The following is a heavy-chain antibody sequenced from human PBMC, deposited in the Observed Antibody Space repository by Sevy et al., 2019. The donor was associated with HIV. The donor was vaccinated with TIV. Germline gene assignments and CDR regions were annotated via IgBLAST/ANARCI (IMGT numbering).Heavy chain of an antibody. J-gene: IGHJ4*02. D-gene: IGHD6-19*01. CDR3: AGHGPGAGGNY. V-gene: IGHV4-39*01. CDR2: IYYSGST. CDR1: GGSISSSSYY. Sequence: SETLSLTCTVSGGSISSSSYYWGWIRQPPGKGLEWIGSIYYSGSTYYNPSLKSRVTISVDTSKNQFSLKLSSVTAADTAVYYCAGHGPGAGGNYWGQGTLVTVSS.